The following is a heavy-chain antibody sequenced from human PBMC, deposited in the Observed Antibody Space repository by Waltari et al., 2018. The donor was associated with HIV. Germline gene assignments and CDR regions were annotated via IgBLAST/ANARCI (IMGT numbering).Heavy chain of an antibody. V-gene: IGHV3-30*18. J-gene: IGHJ4*02. CDR3: AKESSSGIFGVVIMAPFDY. CDR2: ISYDGSNK. D-gene: IGHD3-3*01. Sequence: QVQLVESGGGVVQPGRSLRLSCAASGFTFSSYGMHWVCQAPGKGLEWVAVISYDGSNKYYADSVKGRFTISRDNSKNTLYLQMNSLRAEDTAVYYCAKESSSGIFGVVIMAPFDYWGQGTLVTVSS. CDR1: GFTFSSYG.